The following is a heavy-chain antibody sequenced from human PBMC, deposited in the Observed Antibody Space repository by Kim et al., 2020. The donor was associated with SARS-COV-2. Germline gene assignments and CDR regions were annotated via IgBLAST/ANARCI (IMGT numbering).Heavy chain of an antibody. CDR2: IKEDGRVK. Sequence: GGSLRLSCGVYGFTFRSYWMSWVRQAPGKGLEWVANIKEDGRVKQYVDSVKGRFTISRDNARNSLYLQMNSLRADDTAVYYCARDGILSYTSSWDYWGPGSLVTVSS. CDR1: GFTFRSYW. CDR3: ARDGILSYTSSWDY. V-gene: IGHV3-7*03. J-gene: IGHJ4*02. D-gene: IGHD6-13*01.